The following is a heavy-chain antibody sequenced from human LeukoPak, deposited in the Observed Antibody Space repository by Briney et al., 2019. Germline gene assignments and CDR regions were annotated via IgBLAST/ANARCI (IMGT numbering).Heavy chain of an antibody. CDR3: AREIVDTAMVTSWFDP. CDR1: GGSISSSSYY. V-gene: IGHV4-39*07. Sequence: SETLSLTCTVSGGSISSSSYYWGWIRQPPGKGLEWIGSIYYSVSTYYNPSLKSRVTISVDTSKNQFSLKLSSVTAADTAVYYCAREIVDTAMVTSWFDPWGQGTLVTVSS. CDR2: IYYSVST. D-gene: IGHD5-18*01. J-gene: IGHJ5*02.